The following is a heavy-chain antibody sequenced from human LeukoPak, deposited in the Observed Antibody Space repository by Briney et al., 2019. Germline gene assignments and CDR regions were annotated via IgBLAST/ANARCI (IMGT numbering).Heavy chain of an antibody. Sequence: SVKVSCKASGGTFTTYAISWVRQAPGRGLEWMGGIIPILGTRNYAQKFQGRVTITADESTSTAYMELSSLRSEDTAVYFCARSSRSYYYYYMDVWGKGTTVTISS. V-gene: IGHV1-69*13. CDR1: GGTFTTYA. J-gene: IGHJ6*03. CDR3: ARSSRSYYYYYMDV. CDR2: IIPILGTR.